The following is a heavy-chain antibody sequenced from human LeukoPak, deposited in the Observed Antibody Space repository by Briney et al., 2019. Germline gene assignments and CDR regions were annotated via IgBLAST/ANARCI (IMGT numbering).Heavy chain of an antibody. Sequence: ASVKVSCKASGYTFTSYGISWVRQAPGQGLEWMGWISAYNGNTNYAQKLQGRVTMTTDTSTSTAYMELRSLRSDDTAVYYCARAGYCSSTSCYPNWFDPRGQGTLVTVSS. CDR1: GYTFTSYG. V-gene: IGHV1-18*01. J-gene: IGHJ5*02. CDR3: ARAGYCSSTSCYPNWFDP. D-gene: IGHD2-2*01. CDR2: ISAYNGNT.